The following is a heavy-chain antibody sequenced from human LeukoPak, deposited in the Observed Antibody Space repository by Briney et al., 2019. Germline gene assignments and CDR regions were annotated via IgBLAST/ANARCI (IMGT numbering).Heavy chain of an antibody. J-gene: IGHJ4*02. Sequence: SETLSLTCTASGGSITGSYWSWLRQPPGKGLEYIGYIYYSGSTNYNPSLKSRVTISVDTSKNQFSLKLTSVTAADTAVYYCATAGPISGRHNYFDSWGQGTLVTVSS. CDR3: ATAGPISGRHNYFDS. D-gene: IGHD3-10*01. CDR1: GGSITGSY. CDR2: IYYSGST. V-gene: IGHV4-59*01.